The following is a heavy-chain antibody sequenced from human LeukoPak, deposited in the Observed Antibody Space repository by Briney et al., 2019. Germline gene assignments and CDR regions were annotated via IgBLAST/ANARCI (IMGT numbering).Heavy chain of an antibody. CDR1: GASINSGGHY. CDR2: IYYSGST. Sequence: SQTLSLTCTVSGASINSGGHYWSWIRQPPGRGLEWIGYIYYSGSTYYNPSLKSRVTISVDTSKNQFSLKLSSVTAADTAVYYCARELADTAMVPEYFDYWGQGTLVTVSS. D-gene: IGHD5-18*01. J-gene: IGHJ4*02. CDR3: ARELADTAMVPEYFDY. V-gene: IGHV4-30-4*08.